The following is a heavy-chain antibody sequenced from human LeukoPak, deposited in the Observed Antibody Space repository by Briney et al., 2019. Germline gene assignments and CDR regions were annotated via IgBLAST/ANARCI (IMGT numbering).Heavy chain of an antibody. V-gene: IGHV3-33*01. CDR2: IWYDGSNE. D-gene: IGHD3-22*01. CDR1: GFTFSSYG. CDR3: ASNYYDSSGYSIDY. Sequence: GGSLRLSCAASGFTFSSYGMHWVRQAPGKGLEWVAVIWYDGSNEYYADSVKGRFTISRDNSKNTLYLQMNSLRAEDTAVYYCASNYYDSSGYSIDYWGQGTLVTVSS. J-gene: IGHJ4*02.